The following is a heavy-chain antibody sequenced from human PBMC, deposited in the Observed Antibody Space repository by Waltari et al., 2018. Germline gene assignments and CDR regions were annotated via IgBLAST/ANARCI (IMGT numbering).Heavy chain of an antibody. Sequence: EVQLVESGGGLVQPGGPLRLACAASGFTFNNWLSWVRQAPGKGLEWVANIKPDGSEKNYADSVKGRFTISIDNVKNSLYLQMNSLSLEDTAVYYCARELHWSARDYWGQGTLVTVSS. CDR3: ARELHWSARDY. V-gene: IGHV3-7*01. J-gene: IGHJ4*02. CDR2: IKPDGSEK. D-gene: IGHD3-3*01. CDR1: GFTFNNW.